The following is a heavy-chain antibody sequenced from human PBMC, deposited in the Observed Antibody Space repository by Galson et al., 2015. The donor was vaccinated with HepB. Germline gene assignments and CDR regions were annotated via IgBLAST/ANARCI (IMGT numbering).Heavy chain of an antibody. J-gene: IGHJ4*02. CDR2: INPNSGGT. CDR1: GYTFTSYD. V-gene: IGHV1-2*02. D-gene: IGHD3-22*01. Sequence: SVKVSCKASGYTFTSYDINWVRQAPGQGVEWIGWINPNSGGTNSAQKFHDRVTMTRDTSITTVYMELSRLRSDDTAVYYCARLSSREYYYDSSGFFFDYWGQGTLVTVSS. CDR3: ARLSSREYYYDSSGFFFDY.